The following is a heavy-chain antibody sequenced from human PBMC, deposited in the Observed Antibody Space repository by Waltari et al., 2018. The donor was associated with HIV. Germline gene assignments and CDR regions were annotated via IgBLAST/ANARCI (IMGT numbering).Heavy chain of an antibody. V-gene: IGHV1-69*01. J-gene: IGHJ4*02. CDR3: ARGLFITMVRGVISYFDY. CDR2: IIPIFGTA. Sequence: QVQLVQSGAEVKKPGSSVKVSCKASGGTFSSYALSWVRQAPGQGLEWMGGIIPIFGTANYAQKFQGRVTITADESTSTAYMELSSLRSEDTAVYYCARGLFITMVRGVISYFDYWGQGTLVTVSS. D-gene: IGHD3-10*01. CDR1: GGTFSSYA.